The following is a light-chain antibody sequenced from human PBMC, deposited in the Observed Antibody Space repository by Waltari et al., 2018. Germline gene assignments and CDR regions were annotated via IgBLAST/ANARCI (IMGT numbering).Light chain of an antibody. CDR2: VNSDGSH. CDR3: QTGGHGTWV. J-gene: IGLJ3*02. Sequence: QLALTQSPSASASLGASVKLTCTLTSRHSSNVLAWLQQQPEKGPRYLMKVNSDGSHSKGDDIPDRFSGSGSGAERYLTISSLQSEDEADYYCQTGGHGTWVFGGGTKLTVL. V-gene: IGLV4-69*02. CDR1: SRHSSNV.